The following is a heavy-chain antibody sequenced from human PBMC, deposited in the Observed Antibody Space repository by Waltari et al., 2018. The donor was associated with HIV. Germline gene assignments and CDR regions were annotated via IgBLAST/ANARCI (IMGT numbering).Heavy chain of an antibody. CDR2: INPNSGGT. CDR3: ATALYSSSSAGSIDY. CDR1: GYTFTGYY. Sequence: VQLVQSGAEVEKPGAAVKVSCKASGYTFTGYYMHGLRQAPGQGLEWMGWINPNSGGTNYAQKFQGRVTMTRDTSISTAYMELSRLRSDDTAVYYCATALYSSSSAGSIDYWGQGTLVTVSS. D-gene: IGHD6-6*01. J-gene: IGHJ4*02. V-gene: IGHV1-2*02.